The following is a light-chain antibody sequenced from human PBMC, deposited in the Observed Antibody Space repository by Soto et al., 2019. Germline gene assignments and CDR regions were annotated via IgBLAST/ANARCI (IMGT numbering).Light chain of an antibody. CDR1: SSDVGSHNH. V-gene: IGLV2-14*01. CDR2: EVS. CDR3: NSLSAAGSSYV. Sequence: QSVRTQPASVSVSPGQSIAISCTGTSSDVGSHNHVSWYQQYPGKAPKLIIYEVSNRPSGVSARFSGSKFGSTASLTISGLQAEDEAEYYCNSLSAAGSSYVFGPGTKVTVL. J-gene: IGLJ1*01.